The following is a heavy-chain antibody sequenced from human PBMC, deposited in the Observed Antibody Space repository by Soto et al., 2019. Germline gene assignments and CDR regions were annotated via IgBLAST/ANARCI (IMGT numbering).Heavy chain of an antibody. V-gene: IGHV3-49*03. D-gene: IGHD3-22*01. CDR2: IRSKAYGGTT. J-gene: IGHJ3*02. CDR1: GFTFGDYA. CDR3: TRDLRITMIVVVKAPPDAFDI. Sequence: PGGSLRLSCTASGFTFGDYAMSWFRQAPGKGLEWVGFIRSKAYGGTTEYAASVKGRFTISRDDSKSIAYLQMNSLKTEDTAVYYCTRDLRITMIVVVKAPPDAFDIWGQGTMVTVSS.